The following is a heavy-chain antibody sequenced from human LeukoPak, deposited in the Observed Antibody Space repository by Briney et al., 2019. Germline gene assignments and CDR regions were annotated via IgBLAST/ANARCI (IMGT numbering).Heavy chain of an antibody. CDR3: ARVGITMVTPFDL. Sequence: GGSLRLSCAASGFTFSISSMSWVRQAPGKGLEWVAVIWSDVSNEYYADSVRGRFTISRDDSKNTVYLQMNSLRAEDTAVYYCARVGITMVTPFDLWGQGTLVTVSS. D-gene: IGHD5-18*01. V-gene: IGHV3-33*08. CDR2: IWSDVSNE. J-gene: IGHJ4*02. CDR1: GFTFSISS.